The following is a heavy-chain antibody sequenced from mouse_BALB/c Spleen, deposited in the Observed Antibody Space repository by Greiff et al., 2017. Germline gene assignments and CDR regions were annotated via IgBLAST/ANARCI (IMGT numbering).Heavy chain of an antibody. CDR2: ISNGGGST. Sequence: EVKLMESGGGLVQPGGSLKLSCAASGFTFSSYTMSWVRQTPEKRLEWVAYISNGGGSTYYPDTVKGRFTISRDNAKNTLYLQMSSLKSEDTAMYYCARLGRGWFAYWGQGTLVTVSA. D-gene: IGHD4-1*01. CDR3: ARLGRGWFAY. V-gene: IGHV5-12-2*01. J-gene: IGHJ3*01. CDR1: GFTFSSYT.